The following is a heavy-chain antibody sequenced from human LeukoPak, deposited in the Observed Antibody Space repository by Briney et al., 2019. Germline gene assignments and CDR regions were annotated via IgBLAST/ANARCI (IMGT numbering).Heavy chain of an antibody. D-gene: IGHD1-26*01. CDR1: DFTFNNVA. CDR2: IRSKTDGGTT. Sequence: GGSLRLSCAASDFTFNNVAMNWVRQAPGKGLEWVGRIRSKTDGGTTDYTAPVKGRFTISRDDSKSTLYLEMNSLITEDTAVYYGITLGSRGYWGQGTLVTVSS. CDR3: ITLGSRGY. V-gene: IGHV3-15*07. J-gene: IGHJ4*02.